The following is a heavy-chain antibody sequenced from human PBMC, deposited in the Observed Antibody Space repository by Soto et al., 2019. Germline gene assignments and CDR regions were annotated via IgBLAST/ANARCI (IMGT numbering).Heavy chain of an antibody. V-gene: IGHV1-18*04. CDR2: ISAYNGNT. D-gene: IGHD3-10*01. CDR1: GYTFTSYG. CDR3: ARDFYYGSGSYYEVNNWFDP. Sequence: ASVKVSCKASGYTFTSYGVSWVRQAPGQGLEWMGWISAYNGNTNYAQKLQDRVTMTTDTSTSTAYMELRSLRSDDTAVYYCARDFYYGSGSYYEVNNWFDPWGQGTLVTVSS. J-gene: IGHJ5*02.